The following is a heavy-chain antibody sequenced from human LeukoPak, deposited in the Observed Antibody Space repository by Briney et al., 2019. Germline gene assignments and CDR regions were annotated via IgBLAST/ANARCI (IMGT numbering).Heavy chain of an antibody. V-gene: IGHV3-23*01. CDR2: ISGSGGST. Sequence: GGSLRLSCAVSGFTISTYAMSWVRQAPGKGLEWVSAISGSGGSTYYADSVKGRFTISRDNSKNTLYLQMNSLRAEDTAVYYCAKLGYYDSSGYRLGTAFDIWGQGTMVTVSS. D-gene: IGHD3-22*01. J-gene: IGHJ3*02. CDR3: AKLGYYDSSGYRLGTAFDI. CDR1: GFTISTYA.